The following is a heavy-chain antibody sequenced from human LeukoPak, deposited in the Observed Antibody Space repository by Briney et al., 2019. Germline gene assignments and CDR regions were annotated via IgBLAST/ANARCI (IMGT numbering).Heavy chain of an antibody. CDR1: GFTVRSNY. Sequence: GGSLRLSCAASGFTVRSNYMSWVRQAPGKGLEWVSVIYSGGSTYYADSVKGRFTISRDNSKNTLYLQMNSLRAEDTAVYYCARDTTHYYDGSGYYDYWGQGTLVTVSS. CDR2: IYSGGST. CDR3: ARDTTHYYDGSGYYDY. J-gene: IGHJ4*02. D-gene: IGHD3-22*01. V-gene: IGHV3-53*01.